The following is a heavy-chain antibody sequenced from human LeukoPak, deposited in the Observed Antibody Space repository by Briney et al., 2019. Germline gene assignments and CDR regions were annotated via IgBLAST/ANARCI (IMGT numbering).Heavy chain of an antibody. V-gene: IGHV4-34*01. CDR2: INHSGST. CDR3: ARAVAGTHGY. D-gene: IGHD6-19*01. Sequence: AETLSLTCAVYGGSFSGDYWSWIRQPPGKGLEWIGEINHSGSTNYSPSLKSRVTISVDTSKNQFSLKLSSVTAADTAVYYCARAVAGTHGYWGQGTLVTVSS. J-gene: IGHJ4*02. CDR1: GGSFSGDY.